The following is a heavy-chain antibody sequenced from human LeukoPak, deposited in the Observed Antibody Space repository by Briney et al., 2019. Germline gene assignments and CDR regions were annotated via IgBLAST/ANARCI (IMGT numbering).Heavy chain of an antibody. D-gene: IGHD2-21*02. J-gene: IGHJ4*02. CDR2: ISNIGTTT. V-gene: IGHV3-11*01. CDR3: ACDFRYLGHDF. CDR1: AFTLGDWY. Sequence: GGSLRLSCTASAFTLGDWYMSWIRQAPGKGLEWISYISNIGTTTYYAESVKGRFTISRDNAKNSLYLQMNRLRAEDTAVYYCACDFRYLGHDFWGQGTLVTVSS.